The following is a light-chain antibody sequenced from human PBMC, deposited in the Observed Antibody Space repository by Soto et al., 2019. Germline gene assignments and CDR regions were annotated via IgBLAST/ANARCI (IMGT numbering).Light chain of an antibody. J-gene: IGKJ4*01. CDR3: QQYSSYPLT. CDR1: QSISSW. CDR2: KAS. Sequence: DIQMTQSPSTLSATEGDRVTISCRASQSISSWLAWYQQKPGKAPKLLIYKASSLGSGVPSRFSGSGSGADFTLTISSLQPDDFATYCCQQYSSYPLTFGGGTKVEIK. V-gene: IGKV1-5*03.